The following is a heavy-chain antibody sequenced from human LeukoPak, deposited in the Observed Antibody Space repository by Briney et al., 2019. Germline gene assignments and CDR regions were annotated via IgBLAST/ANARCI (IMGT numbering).Heavy chain of an antibody. Sequence: ASVKVSCKLSGNTLTEFSMHWVRQAPGQGLEWMGGIIPIFGTANYAQKFQGRVTITADKSTSTAYMELSSLRSEDTAVYYCARAQNWNAEDDYWGQGTLVTVSS. J-gene: IGHJ4*02. D-gene: IGHD1-1*01. CDR2: IIPIFGTA. CDR1: GNTLTEFS. CDR3: ARAQNWNAEDDY. V-gene: IGHV1-69*06.